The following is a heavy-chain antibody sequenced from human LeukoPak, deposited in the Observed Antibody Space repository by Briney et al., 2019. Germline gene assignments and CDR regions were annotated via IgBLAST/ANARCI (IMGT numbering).Heavy chain of an antibody. CDR3: ARLTGDDY. CDR2: INPNSGDA. V-gene: IGHV1-2*02. D-gene: IGHD7-27*01. Sequence: ASVKVSCKASGYTFTVHYIHWVRQAPGQGPEWMGWINPNSGDANYPQKFQGRVTMTRNTSISTAYMELSSLRSEDTAVYYCARLTGDDYWGQGTLVTVSS. CDR1: GYTFTVHY. J-gene: IGHJ4*02.